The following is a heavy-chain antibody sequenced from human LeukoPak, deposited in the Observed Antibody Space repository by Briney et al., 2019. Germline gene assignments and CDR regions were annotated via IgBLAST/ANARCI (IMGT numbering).Heavy chain of an antibody. D-gene: IGHD3-10*02. Sequence: QPGGSLRLSCAASGFTSSSYEMNWVRQAPGEGLEWVSYISSSGSTIYYADSVKGRFTISRDNAKNSLYLQMNSLRAEDTAVYYCAELGITMIGGVWGKGTTVTISS. CDR2: ISSSGSTI. CDR1: GFTSSSYE. CDR3: AELGITMIGGV. V-gene: IGHV3-48*03. J-gene: IGHJ6*04.